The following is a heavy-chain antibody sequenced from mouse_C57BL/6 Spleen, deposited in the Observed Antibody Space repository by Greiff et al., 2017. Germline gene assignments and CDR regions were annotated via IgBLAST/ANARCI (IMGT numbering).Heavy chain of an antibody. CDR3: ARSEDGRKYYDY. CDR1: GYTFTSYG. J-gene: IGHJ2*01. D-gene: IGHD1-1*01. V-gene: IGHV1-81*01. CDR2: IYPRCGNT. Sequence: VQLVESGAELARPGASVKLSCKASGYTFTSYGISWVKQRTGQGLEWIGEIYPRCGNTYYNEKFKGKDTLTADKSSSTAYVEHRSRTSEDSAVYFWARSEDGRKYYDYWGQGTTLTVSS.